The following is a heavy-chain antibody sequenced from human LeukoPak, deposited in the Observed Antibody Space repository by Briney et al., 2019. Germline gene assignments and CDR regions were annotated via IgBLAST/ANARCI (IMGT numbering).Heavy chain of an antibody. J-gene: IGHJ6*04. CDR3: AELGITMIGGV. V-gene: IGHV3-11*04. Sequence: PGGSLRLSCVVSGFSFSNSYMTWTRQTPGKGLESLAYISGSGSDIYYADSVKGRFTISRDNAKNSLYLQLNSLRAEDTAVYYCAELGITMIGGVWGKGTTVTISS. CDR1: GFSFSNSY. D-gene: IGHD3-10*02. CDR2: ISGSGSDI.